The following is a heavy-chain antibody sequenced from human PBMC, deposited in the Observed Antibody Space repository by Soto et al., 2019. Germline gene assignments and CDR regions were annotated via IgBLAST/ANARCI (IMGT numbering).Heavy chain of an antibody. Sequence: ASVKVSCKASGYTLTNYGISWVRQAPGQGLEWMGWINVYNGNTKYAQKVQGRVTMTTDTSTSTAYMELRSLRSDDTAVYYCARDRSPTYYDILAPGSAFDIWAQGTMVTVSS. D-gene: IGHD3-9*01. CDR2: INVYNGNT. J-gene: IGHJ3*02. V-gene: IGHV1-18*01. CDR3: ARDRSPTYYDILAPGSAFDI. CDR1: GYTLTNYG.